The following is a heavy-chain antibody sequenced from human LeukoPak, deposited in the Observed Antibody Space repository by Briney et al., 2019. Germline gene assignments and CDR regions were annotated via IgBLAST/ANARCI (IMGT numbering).Heavy chain of an antibody. CDR1: GYTFTGDY. CDR3: ASSEVAAAGGWFDP. D-gene: IGHD6-13*01. V-gene: IGHV1-2*02. Sequence: ASVKGSGKASGYTFTGDYMHWVRQAPGQGREWMGWINPNSGGTKYAQKFQGRVTITRDTSISTAYMELSRLRSDGTAVYYCASSEVAAAGGWFDPWGQGTLVTVSS. J-gene: IGHJ5*02. CDR2: INPNSGGT.